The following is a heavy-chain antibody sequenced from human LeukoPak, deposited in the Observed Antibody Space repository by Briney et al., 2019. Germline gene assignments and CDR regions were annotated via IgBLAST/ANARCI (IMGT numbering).Heavy chain of an antibody. CDR1: GFTVSSNY. D-gene: IGHD5-18*01. V-gene: IGHV3-53*01. J-gene: IGHJ4*02. CDR3: ASGKETSMAQGY. CDR2: IYSGGSI. Sequence: TGGSLRLSCAVSGFTVSSNYMTWVRQAPGKGLEWVSVIYSGGSIYYADSVKGRFTISRDISKNTVDLQLNSLRAEDTAVYYCASGKETSMAQGYWGQGTQVTVSS.